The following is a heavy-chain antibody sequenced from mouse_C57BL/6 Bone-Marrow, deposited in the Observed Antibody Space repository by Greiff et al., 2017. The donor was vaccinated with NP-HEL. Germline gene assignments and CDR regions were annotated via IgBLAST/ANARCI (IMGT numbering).Heavy chain of an antibody. D-gene: IGHD2-3*01. V-gene: IGHV1-64*01. J-gene: IGHJ1*03. CDR1: GYTFTSYW. CDR3: AREGDGYYWYFDV. CDR2: IHPNSGST. Sequence: VKLQQSGAELVKPGASVKLSCKASGYTFTSYWMHWVKQRPGQGLEWIGMIHPNSGSTNYNEKFKSKATLTVDKSSSTAYMQLSSLTSEDSAVYYCAREGDGYYWYFDVWGTGTTVTVSS.